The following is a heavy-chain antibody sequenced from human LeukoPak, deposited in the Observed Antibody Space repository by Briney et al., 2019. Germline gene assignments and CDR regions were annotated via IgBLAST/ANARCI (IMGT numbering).Heavy chain of an antibody. CDR2: IIPIFGTA. J-gene: IGHJ5*02. Sequence: ASVNVSRKASGGTFSSYAISWVRQAPGQGLEWMGGIIPIFGTANYAQKFQGRVTITADESTSTAYMELSSLRSEDTAVYYCARDRDIVVVPAASNWFDPWGQGTLVTVSS. CDR1: GGTFSSYA. V-gene: IGHV1-69*13. CDR3: ARDRDIVVVPAASNWFDP. D-gene: IGHD2-2*01.